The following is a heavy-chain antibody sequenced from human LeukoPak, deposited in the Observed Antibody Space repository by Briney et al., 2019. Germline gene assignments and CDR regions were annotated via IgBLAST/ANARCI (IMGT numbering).Heavy chain of an antibody. Sequence: GGSLRLSCAASGFTFSSTWMNWIRQAPGKGLEWVGRIKSESDGGTIDYAAPVKGRFTISRDDSKNTLYLQMHSLTTEDTAVYYCATTRTYWGQGTLVTVSS. CDR3: ATTRTY. J-gene: IGHJ4*02. CDR2: IKSESDGGTI. CDR1: GFTFSSTW. V-gene: IGHV3-15*07.